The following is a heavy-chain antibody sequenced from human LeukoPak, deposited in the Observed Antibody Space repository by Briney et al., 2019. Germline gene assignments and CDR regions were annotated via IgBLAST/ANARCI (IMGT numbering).Heavy chain of an antibody. CDR1: GFTFNTSA. D-gene: IGHD1-26*01. V-gene: IGHV3-23*01. CDR2: ISESGRST. CDR3: AKGRGTRVYNWFDT. Sequence: GGSLRLSCAGSGFTFNTSAMSWVRQAPGKGLEWVSAISESGRSTYYTDSVRGRFTISRDNSKNTLYLQMNSLRAEDTAVYFCAKGRGTRVYNWFDTWGQGILVTVSS. J-gene: IGHJ5*02.